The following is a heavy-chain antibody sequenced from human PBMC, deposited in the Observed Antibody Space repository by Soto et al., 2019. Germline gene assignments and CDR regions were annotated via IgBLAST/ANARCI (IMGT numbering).Heavy chain of an antibody. V-gene: IGHV3-23*01. D-gene: IGHD6-19*01. CDR2: ISGSGGLR. CDR1: GFAFSNYA. CDR3: VKKSRAVPAKEHFDF. J-gene: IGHJ4*02. Sequence: VQLLASGGGLVQPGGSLTLSCAASGFAFSNYAISWVRQGPGMGLEWVSDISGSGGLRHYADSVKGRLTISRDNSKNTVYLQMNGLRAEDTAIYYCVKKSRAVPAKEHFDFWGQGTRVTVSS.